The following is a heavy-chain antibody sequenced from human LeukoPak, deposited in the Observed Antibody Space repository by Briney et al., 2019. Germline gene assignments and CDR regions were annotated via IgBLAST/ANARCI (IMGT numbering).Heavy chain of an antibody. CDR1: GYTFTSYD. CDR2: MNPNSGNT. CDR3: ARHRHDYGGTGMVGRYMDV. J-gene: IGHJ6*03. V-gene: IGHV1-8*03. D-gene: IGHD4-23*01. Sequence: ASVKVSCKASGYTFTSYDINWVRQATGQGLEWMGWMNPNSGNTGYAQKFQGRVTITRNTSISTAYMVLSSLRSEDTAVYYCARHRHDYGGTGMVGRYMDVWGKGTTVTVSS.